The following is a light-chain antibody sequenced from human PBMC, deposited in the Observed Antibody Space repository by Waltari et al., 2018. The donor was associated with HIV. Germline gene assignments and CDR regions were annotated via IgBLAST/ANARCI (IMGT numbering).Light chain of an antibody. V-gene: IGLV1-40*01. CDR1: PSHIAAGYD. CDR3: QSYDSSLSGSWV. J-gene: IGLJ3*02. Sequence: QSVLPQPPSVSGAPGPRVSISCTVRPSHIAAGYDVPWYHQVPGTAPKLLIFGNTNRPSGVPDRISGSKSGTSASLAISGLRAEDEAYYYCQSYDSSLSGSWVFGGGTKLTVL. CDR2: GNT.